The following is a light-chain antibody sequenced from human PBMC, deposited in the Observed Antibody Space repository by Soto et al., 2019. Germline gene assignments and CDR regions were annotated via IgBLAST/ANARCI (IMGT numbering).Light chain of an antibody. V-gene: IGKV3-20*01. CDR3: QQYGSSPPYT. J-gene: IGKJ2*01. Sequence: EVVLTQSPGTLSLSPGERATLSCRASQSVSNNYFAWYQQKPGQAPRLLIFGSSDRATGIPDRFIGSGSGTEFTLTISRLEPDDFAVYYCQQYGSSPPYTFGQGTKLEIK. CDR1: QSVSNNY. CDR2: GSS.